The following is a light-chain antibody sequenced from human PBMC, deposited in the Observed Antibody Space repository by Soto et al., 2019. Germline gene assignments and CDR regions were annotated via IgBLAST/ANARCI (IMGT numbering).Light chain of an antibody. J-gene: IGLJ1*01. CDR2: EVN. V-gene: IGLV2-8*01. CDR3: SSYAGNNNLYV. CDR1: SSDVGTYNY. Sequence: QSALTQPPSASGSPGQSVTISCTETSSDVGTYNYVSWYQQHPGKAPKLMIYEVNKRPAGVPDRFSGSKSGIMASLTVSGLQAEDEADCYCSSYAGNNNLYVFGTGTKVTVL.